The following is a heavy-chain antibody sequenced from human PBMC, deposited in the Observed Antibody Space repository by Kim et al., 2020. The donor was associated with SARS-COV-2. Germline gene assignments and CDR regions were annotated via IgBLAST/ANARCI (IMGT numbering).Heavy chain of an antibody. CDR2: IIPIFGTA. D-gene: IGHD2-15*01. CDR3: ATGGNCSGGSCYSWNYYYYYYMDV. CDR1: GGTFSSYA. J-gene: IGHJ6*03. Sequence: SVKVSCKASGGTFSSYAISWVRQAPGQGLEWMGGIIPIFGTANYAQKFQGRVTITADESTSTAYMELSSLRSEDTAVYYCATGGNCSGGSCYSWNYYYYYYMDVWGKGTTVTVSS. V-gene: IGHV1-69*13.